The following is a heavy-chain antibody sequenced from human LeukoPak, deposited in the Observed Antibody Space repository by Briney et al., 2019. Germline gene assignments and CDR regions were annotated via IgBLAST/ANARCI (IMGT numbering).Heavy chain of an antibody. J-gene: IGHJ4*02. CDR3: ARGLGYDFWSGSLPGF. CDR2: INPNSGGT. D-gene: IGHD3-3*01. Sequence: ASVTVSCKASGYTFTGYYMHWVRQAPGQGLEWMGWINPNSGGTNYAQKFQGRVTMTRDTSISTAYMELSRLRSDDTAVYYCARGLGYDFWSGSLPGFWGQGTLVTVSS. CDR1: GYTFTGYY. V-gene: IGHV1-2*02.